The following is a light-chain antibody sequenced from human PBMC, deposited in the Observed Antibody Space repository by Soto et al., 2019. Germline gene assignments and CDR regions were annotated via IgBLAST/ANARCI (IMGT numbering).Light chain of an antibody. CDR2: RTS. CDR3: QQYNNWPLWT. V-gene: IGKV3-15*01. CDR1: QSVSSN. J-gene: IGKJ1*01. Sequence: EIVMTQSPATLSVSPGERATLSCRASQSVSSNLAWYQQKPGQAPRLLMFRTSSRATGIPTRFSGSGSGTEFTLTISSLQSEDFAVYYCQQYNNWPLWTFGQGTKVDI.